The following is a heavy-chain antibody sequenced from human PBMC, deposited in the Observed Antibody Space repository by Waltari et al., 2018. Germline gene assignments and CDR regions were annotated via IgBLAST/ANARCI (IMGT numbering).Heavy chain of an antibody. J-gene: IGHJ5*02. Sequence: EVQLVESGGGVVRPGGSLRLSCAASGFTFADFGMSWVRQAPGKGLEWVSGINWRGDTTGYVDSVKGRFTISRDNAKNSLYLQMNSLRAEDTALYYCAREGIGGQLGLWGQGTLVTVSS. CDR3: AREGIGGQLGL. D-gene: IGHD2-15*01. CDR2: INWRGDTT. V-gene: IGHV3-20*04. CDR1: GFTFADFG.